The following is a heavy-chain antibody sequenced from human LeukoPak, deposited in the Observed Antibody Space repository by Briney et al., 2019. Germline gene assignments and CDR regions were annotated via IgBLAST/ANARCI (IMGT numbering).Heavy chain of an antibody. Sequence: GGSLRLSCAASGFTVSSNYMSWIRQAPGKGLEWVSVIYSGSSTYYVDSVKGRFTISRDNSKNTVYLQMNSLRAEDTAVYYCAKDSGVRPYDFWSDYYHGIDYWGQGTLVTVSS. V-gene: IGHV3-53*01. D-gene: IGHD3-3*01. J-gene: IGHJ4*02. CDR2: IYSGSST. CDR1: GFTVSSNY. CDR3: AKDSGVRPYDFWSDYYHGIDY.